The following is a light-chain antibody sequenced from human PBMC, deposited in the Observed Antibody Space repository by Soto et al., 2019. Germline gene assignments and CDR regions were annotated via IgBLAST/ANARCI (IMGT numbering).Light chain of an antibody. CDR3: QQYGSSLT. CDR1: QSVGSN. Sequence: EIVLAQSPAILSLSPGDRATLSCRASQSVGSNLAWYQQRPGQAPRLLIYGASSRATGIPDRFSGSGSGTDFTLTISRLEPEDFAVYYCQQYGSSLTFGQGTKVDIK. J-gene: IGKJ1*01. V-gene: IGKV3-20*01. CDR2: GAS.